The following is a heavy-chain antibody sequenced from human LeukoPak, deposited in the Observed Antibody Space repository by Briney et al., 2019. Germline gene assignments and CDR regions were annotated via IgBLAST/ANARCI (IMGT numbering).Heavy chain of an antibody. CDR3: AKDEEWWELPNHFDY. Sequence: PGGSLRLSCAASGFTFSSYAMSWVRQAPGKGLEWVSAISGSGGSTYYADSVKGRFTISRDNSKNTLCLQMNSLRAEDTAVYYCAKDEEWWELPNHFDYWGQGTLVTVSS. CDR2: ISGSGGST. D-gene: IGHD1-26*01. CDR1: GFTFSSYA. J-gene: IGHJ4*02. V-gene: IGHV3-23*01.